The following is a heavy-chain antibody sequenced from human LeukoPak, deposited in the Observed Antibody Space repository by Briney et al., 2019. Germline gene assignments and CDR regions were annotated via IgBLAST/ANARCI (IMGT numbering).Heavy chain of an antibody. CDR1: GYTFTGYY. Sequence: ASVKVSCKASGYTFTGYYMHWVRQAPGQGLEWMGWMNPNSGNTGYAQKFQGRVTMTRNTSISTAYMELSSLRSEDTAVYYCARKKTYDFWSGYYLAGYYYYGMDVWGQGTTVTVSS. V-gene: IGHV1-8*02. J-gene: IGHJ6*02. CDR2: MNPNSGNT. CDR3: ARKKTYDFWSGYYLAGYYYYGMDV. D-gene: IGHD3-3*01.